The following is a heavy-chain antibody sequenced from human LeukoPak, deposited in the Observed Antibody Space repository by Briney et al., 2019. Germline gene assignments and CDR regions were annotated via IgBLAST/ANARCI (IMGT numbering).Heavy chain of an antibody. Sequence: SETLSLTCTVSGGSISSYYWSWIRQPPGKGLGWIGYIYYSGSTNYNPSLKSRVTISVDTSKNQFSLKLSSVTAADTAVYYCARLEQWLAAEYFQHWGQGTLVTVSS. CDR2: IYYSGST. D-gene: IGHD6-19*01. J-gene: IGHJ1*01. CDR3: ARLEQWLAAEYFQH. CDR1: GGSISSYY. V-gene: IGHV4-59*08.